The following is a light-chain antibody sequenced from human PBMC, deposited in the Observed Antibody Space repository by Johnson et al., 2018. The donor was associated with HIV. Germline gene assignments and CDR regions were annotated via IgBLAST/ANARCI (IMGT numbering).Light chain of an antibody. CDR2: DNN. CDR3: GTWDSSLSAYV. Sequence: QSVLTQPPSVSAAPGQKVTISCSGSSSNIGNNYVSWYQQLPGTAPKLVIYDNNKRPSGIPDQFSGSKSGTSATLGITGLQTGDEADYYCGTWDSSLSAYVFGTATKVTV. V-gene: IGLV1-51*01. CDR1: SSNIGNNY. J-gene: IGLJ1*01.